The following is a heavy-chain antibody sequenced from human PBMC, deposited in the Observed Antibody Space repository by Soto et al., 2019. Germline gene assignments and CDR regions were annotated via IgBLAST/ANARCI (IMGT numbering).Heavy chain of an antibody. Sequence: PGGSLRLSCAASGFTFSSYSMNWVRQAPGKGLEWVSSISSSSSYIYYADSVKGRFTISRDNAKNSLYLQMNSLRAEDTAVYYCARYHHYDFWSGPDYFDYWGQGTLVTVSS. J-gene: IGHJ4*02. D-gene: IGHD3-3*01. CDR3: ARYHHYDFWSGPDYFDY. CDR1: GFTFSSYS. V-gene: IGHV3-21*01. CDR2: ISSSSSYI.